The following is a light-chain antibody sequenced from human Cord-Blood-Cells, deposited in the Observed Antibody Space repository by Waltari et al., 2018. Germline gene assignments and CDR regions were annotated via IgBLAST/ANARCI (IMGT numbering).Light chain of an antibody. Sequence: EIVLTQSPATLSLSPGERATLSCGASQSVNSSYLAWYQQKPGLAPRLLIYDASSRATGIPDRFSGSGSGTDFTLTISRLEPEDFAVYYCQQYGSSPPLTFGGGTKVEIK. V-gene: IGKV3D-20*01. J-gene: IGKJ4*01. CDR2: DAS. CDR1: QSVNSSY. CDR3: QQYGSSPPLT.